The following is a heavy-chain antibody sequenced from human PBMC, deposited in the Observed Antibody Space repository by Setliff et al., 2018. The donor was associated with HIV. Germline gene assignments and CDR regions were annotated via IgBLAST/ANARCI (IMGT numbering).Heavy chain of an antibody. CDR2: ISSSSSYI. CDR3: ARDYVWGRRAFDI. Sequence: PGGSLRLSCAASGFTFSSYSMNWVRQAPGKGLEWVSSISSSSSYIYYADSVKGRFTISRDNAKNSLYLQMNSLRAEDTAVYYCARDYVWGRRAFDIWGPGTMVTVSS. CDR1: GFTFSSYS. V-gene: IGHV3-21*01. D-gene: IGHD3-16*01. J-gene: IGHJ3*02.